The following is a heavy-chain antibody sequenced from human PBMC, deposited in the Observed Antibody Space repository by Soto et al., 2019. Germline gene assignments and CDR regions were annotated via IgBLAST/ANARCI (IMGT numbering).Heavy chain of an antibody. Sequence: EVQLVESGGGLVQPGGSLRLSCAASGFTVSSNYMSWVRQAPGKGLEWVSVIYSGGSTYYADSVKGRFTISRDNSKNTLYLQMNSLRAEDTAVYYCARAFRGYRSGQYFDYWGQGTLVTVSS. V-gene: IGHV3-66*01. D-gene: IGHD6-19*01. J-gene: IGHJ4*02. CDR1: GFTVSSNY. CDR3: ARAFRGYRSGQYFDY. CDR2: IYSGGST.